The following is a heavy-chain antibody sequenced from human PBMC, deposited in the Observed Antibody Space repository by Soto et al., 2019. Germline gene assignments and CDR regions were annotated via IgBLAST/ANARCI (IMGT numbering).Heavy chain of an antibody. J-gene: IGHJ4*02. V-gene: IGHV3-7*03. CDR2: IKQDGSEE. D-gene: IGHD1-26*01. Sequence: LRLSCAASGFNTFSSYWMSWVRQAPGKGLEWVASIKQDGSEEYYVDSVKGRFTISRVNGEQPLFLQMNSLRAEDTAVHYCARYVSGVGAFDSWGQGALVTVSS. CDR3: ARYVSGVGAFDS. CDR1: GFNTFSSYW.